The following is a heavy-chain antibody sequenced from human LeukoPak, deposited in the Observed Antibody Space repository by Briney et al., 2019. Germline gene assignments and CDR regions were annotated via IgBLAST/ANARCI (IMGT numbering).Heavy chain of an antibody. CDR2: IYSGGST. V-gene: IGHV3-66*02. Sequence: GGSLRLSCAASGFTVSSNYMSWVRQAPGKGLEWVSVIYSGGSTYYADSVKGRFTTPRDNSKNTLYLQMNSLRAEDTAVYYCARALRFLDYDYWGQGTLVTVSS. CDR3: ARALRFLDYDY. D-gene: IGHD3-3*01. J-gene: IGHJ4*02. CDR1: GFTVSSNY.